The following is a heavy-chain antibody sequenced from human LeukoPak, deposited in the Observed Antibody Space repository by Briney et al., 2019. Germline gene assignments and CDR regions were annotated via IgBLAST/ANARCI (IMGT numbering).Heavy chain of an antibody. J-gene: IGHJ1*01. D-gene: IGHD3-16*01. CDR3: ARGGGRHVEH. CDR2: INSDGSST. Sequence: QPGGSLRLSCAASGFAFSSDWMHWVRQAPGKGLVWVSRINSDGSSTTYADSVKGRFTISRDNAKNSLYLQMNSLRVEDTAVYYCARGGGRHVEHWGQGTLVTVSS. V-gene: IGHV3-74*03. CDR1: GFAFSSDW.